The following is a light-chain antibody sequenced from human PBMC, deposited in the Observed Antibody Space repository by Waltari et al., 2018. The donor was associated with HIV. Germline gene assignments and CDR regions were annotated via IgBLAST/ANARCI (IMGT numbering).Light chain of an antibody. CDR2: EVT. J-gene: IGLJ2*01. V-gene: IGLV2-8*01. CDR3: SSYGDNLRVL. CDR1: SSDIGAYDF. Sequence: QSALTQPPSASGSLGQSVTISCTGSSSDIGAYDFVSWFQQHPHSAPKLLLYEVTRRPSTVSDRFSGSRSGNTAFLTVAGLQPDDEATYFCSSYGDNLRVLFGGGTKVTVL.